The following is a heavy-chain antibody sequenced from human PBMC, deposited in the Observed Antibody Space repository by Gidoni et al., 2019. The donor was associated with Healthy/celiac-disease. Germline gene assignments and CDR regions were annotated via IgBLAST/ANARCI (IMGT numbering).Heavy chain of an antibody. D-gene: IGHD2-15*01. CDR3: ARDDGWSWFDP. Sequence: EVQLVESGGGLVQPGGSLRLYCEDSGFTFSSYWSSWVRQAPGKGLEWVANIKQDGSEKYYVDSVKGRFTISRDNAKNSLYLQMNSLRAEDTAVYYCARDDGWSWFDPWGQGTLVTVSS. CDR1: GFTFSSYW. CDR2: IKQDGSEK. V-gene: IGHV3-7*01. J-gene: IGHJ5*02.